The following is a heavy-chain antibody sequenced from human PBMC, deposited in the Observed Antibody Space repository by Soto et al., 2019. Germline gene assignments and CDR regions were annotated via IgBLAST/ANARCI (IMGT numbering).Heavy chain of an antibody. CDR3: ATSGRQQLVRRNWFDP. V-gene: IGHV4-34*01. CDR2: ISHGGNT. J-gene: IGHJ5*02. Sequence: QVQLQQWGAGLLKPSETLSLTCAVYGGSFDAYYWSWIRQPPGKGLEWIGEISHGGNTNYNPSLKSRVTISVETSKNQFSLKLSSVTAADTAVYYCATSGRQQLVRRNWFDPWGQGALVIVSS. CDR1: GGSFDAYY. D-gene: IGHD6-13*01.